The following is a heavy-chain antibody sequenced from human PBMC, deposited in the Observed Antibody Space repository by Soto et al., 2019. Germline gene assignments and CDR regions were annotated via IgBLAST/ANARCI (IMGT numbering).Heavy chain of an antibody. V-gene: IGHV4-61*03. CDR1: VWSVSRGSCY. CDR2: IYYSGST. D-gene: IGHD2-15*01. Sequence: SETLSLTCTGCVWSVSRGSCYGICMRQPRGGGLEWIAYIYYSGSTTYNPSLKSRVTMSVDTSKNNFSLKLSSVPAADKAVYYCARDRAPFCSGGSCYGVDPWGQGTLVTVSS. CDR3: ARDRAPFCSGGSCYGVDP. J-gene: IGHJ5*02.